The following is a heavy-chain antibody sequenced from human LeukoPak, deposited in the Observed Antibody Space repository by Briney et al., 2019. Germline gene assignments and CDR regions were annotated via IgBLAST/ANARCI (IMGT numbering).Heavy chain of an antibody. J-gene: IGHJ4*02. CDR2: ISYDGSNK. D-gene: IGHD4-17*01. CDR3: AKPADYGYFDY. CDR1: GFTFSSYG. Sequence: GRSLRLSCAASGFTFSSYGMHWVRQAPGKGLEWVAAISYDGSNKYYADSVKGRFTISRDNSKNTLYLQMNSLRAEDTAVYYCAKPADYGYFDYWGQGTLVTVSS. V-gene: IGHV3-30*18.